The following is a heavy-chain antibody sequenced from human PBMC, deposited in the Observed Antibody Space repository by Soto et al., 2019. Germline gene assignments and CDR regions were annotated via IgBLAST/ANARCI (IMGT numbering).Heavy chain of an antibody. CDR1: GFTFSTYA. D-gene: IGHD2-2*01. J-gene: IGHJ6*03. CDR2: ISGSGDST. Sequence: EVQLLESGGGLVQPGGSLRLSCAASGFTFSTYAMNWVRQAPGKGLEWVSGISGSGDSTYYADSVKGRFTISRDNSKNTLYVEMNSLRAEDTAVYHCVKAYCGFTSCPSLVDHYYYDMDVWGKGTTVTVSS. V-gene: IGHV3-23*01. CDR3: VKAYCGFTSCPSLVDHYYYDMDV.